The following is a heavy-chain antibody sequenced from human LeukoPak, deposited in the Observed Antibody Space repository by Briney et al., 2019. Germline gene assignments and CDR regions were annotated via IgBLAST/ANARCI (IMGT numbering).Heavy chain of an antibody. V-gene: IGHV3-23*01. J-gene: IGHJ4*02. CDR2: ISPGGGTT. CDR3: ARDELWAYYGSGSYSYFDY. CDR1: GFAFGSEA. Sequence: PGGSLRLSCAVSGFAFGSEAMSWVRQSPARGLEWVASISPGGGTTYYADYVKGRFTISRDNSKNSLFVQMNSLRAEDTAVYYCARDELWAYYGSGSYSYFDYWGQGTLVTVSS. D-gene: IGHD3-10*01.